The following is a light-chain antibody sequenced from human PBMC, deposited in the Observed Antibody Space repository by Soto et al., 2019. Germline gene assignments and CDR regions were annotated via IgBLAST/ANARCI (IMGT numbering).Light chain of an antibody. Sequence: EIVLTQSPGTLSLSPGGRATLSCGASQSVTSSYLAWYQQKPGQAPRPLIYGASSRATGIPDRFSGSGSGTDFTLTISRLEPEDFAVYYCQHSGNSPPSVTFGPGTKVDIK. V-gene: IGKV3-20*01. J-gene: IGKJ3*01. CDR3: QHSGNSPPSVT. CDR2: GAS. CDR1: QSVTSSY.